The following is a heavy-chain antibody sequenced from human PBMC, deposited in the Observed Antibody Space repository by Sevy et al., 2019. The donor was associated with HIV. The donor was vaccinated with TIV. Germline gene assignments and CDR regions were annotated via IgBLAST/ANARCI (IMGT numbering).Heavy chain of an antibody. CDR3: ASSGWQNSSGYDDAFDI. Sequence: ASVKVSCKASGGTFSSYAISWVRQAPGQGLEWMGGIIPIFGTANYAQMFQGRVTITADESTSTAYMELSSLRSEDTAVYYCASSGWQNSSGYDDAFDIWGQGTMVTVSS. CDR2: IIPIFGTA. V-gene: IGHV1-69*13. D-gene: IGHD3-22*01. J-gene: IGHJ3*02. CDR1: GGTFSSYA.